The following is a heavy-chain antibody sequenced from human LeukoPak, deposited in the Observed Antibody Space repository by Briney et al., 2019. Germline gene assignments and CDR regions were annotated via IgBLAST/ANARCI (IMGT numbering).Heavy chain of an antibody. CDR3: ARGSSWWVYYYGWFDP. Sequence: SETLSLTCAVYGGSFSGYYWSWIRQPPGKGLEWIGEINHSGSTNYNPSLKSRVTISVDTSKNQFSLKLSSVTAADTAVYYRARGSSWWVYYYGWFDPWGQGTLVTVSS. J-gene: IGHJ5*02. CDR2: INHSGST. CDR1: GGSFSGYY. D-gene: IGHD6-13*01. V-gene: IGHV4-34*01.